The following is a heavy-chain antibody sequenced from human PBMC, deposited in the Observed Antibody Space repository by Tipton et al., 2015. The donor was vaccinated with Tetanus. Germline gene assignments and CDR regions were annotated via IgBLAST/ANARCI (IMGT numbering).Heavy chain of an antibody. CDR2: ISYDGSTE. J-gene: IGHJ5*01. V-gene: IGHV3-30*18. CDR1: GFTFSIYG. Sequence: SLRLSCAASGFTFSIYGMYWVRQDPGKGLEWVAFISYDGSTEYYAKSVKGRFTISRDNSKDTLYLQMNSLGPEDTAVYYCAKDLRYLSSWHDSWGQGALVTVSS. D-gene: IGHD6-13*01. CDR3: AKDLRYLSSWHDS.